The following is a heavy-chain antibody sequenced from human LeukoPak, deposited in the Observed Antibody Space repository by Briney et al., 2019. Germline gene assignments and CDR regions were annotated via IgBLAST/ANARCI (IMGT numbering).Heavy chain of an antibody. CDR2: ISWDGGST. D-gene: IGHD2-2*01. V-gene: IGHV3-43*01. J-gene: IGHJ4*02. CDR1: GFTFGDYT. CDR3: AKVAVPAASSSPHFDY. Sequence: GGSLRLSCAASGFTFGDYTMHWVRQAPGKGLEWVSLISWDGGSTYYADSVKGRFTISRDNSKNSLYLQMNSLRTEDTALYYCAKVAVPAASSSPHFDYWGQGTLVTVSS.